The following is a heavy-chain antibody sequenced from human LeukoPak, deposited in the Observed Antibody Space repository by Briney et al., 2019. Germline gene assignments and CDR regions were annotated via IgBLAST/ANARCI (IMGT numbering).Heavy chain of an antibody. Sequence: SETLSLTCTVSGGSISSYYWRWIRQPPGKGLDGIGYIYYIGSTNYNPSLKSRVTISIDTSKNQFSLNLSSVTAGDTGVYYCARESSSGWWDYWGQGTLVTVSS. J-gene: IGHJ4*02. CDR3: ARESSSGWWDY. D-gene: IGHD6-19*01. CDR2: IYYIGST. V-gene: IGHV4-59*01. CDR1: GGSISSYY.